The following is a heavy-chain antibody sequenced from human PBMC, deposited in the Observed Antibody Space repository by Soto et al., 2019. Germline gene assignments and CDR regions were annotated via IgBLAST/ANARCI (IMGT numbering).Heavy chain of an antibody. CDR3: ARSVEGHFAY. CDR1: GFKFSIYS. J-gene: IGHJ4*02. CDR2: ITSDTKTI. V-gene: IGHV3-48*02. Sequence: EVQLVESGGALLQPGGSLRLSCAASGFKFSIYSMNWVRQAPGKGLEWSAYITSDTKTIKYGDSVKGRFTISRDNAKNSVYLKMNDLSDEDTAVYYCARSVEGHFAYWGQGTVVTVSS. D-gene: IGHD6-19*01.